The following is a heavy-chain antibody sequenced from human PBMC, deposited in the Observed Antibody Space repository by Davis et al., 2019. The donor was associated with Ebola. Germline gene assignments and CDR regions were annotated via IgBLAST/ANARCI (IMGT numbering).Heavy chain of an antibody. D-gene: IGHD6-25*01. V-gene: IGHV5-51*01. J-gene: IGHJ4*02. CDR2: IYPGDSDT. Sequence: GESLKISCKGSGYSFTSYWIAWVRQMPGKGLEWMGIIYPGDSDTRYSPSFQGQVTMSADKSISTAYLQWSSLKASDTAMYYCARITPRLHLRVDYWGQGTLVTVSS. CDR1: GYSFTSYW. CDR3: ARITPRLHLRVDY.